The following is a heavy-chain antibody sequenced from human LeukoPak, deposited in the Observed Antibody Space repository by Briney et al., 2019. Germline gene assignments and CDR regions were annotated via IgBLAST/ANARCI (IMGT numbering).Heavy chain of an antibody. Sequence: ASVKVSCKASGYTFTSYGISWVRQAPGQGLEWMGWISAYNGNTNYAQKLQGRVTMTTDTSTSTAYMELRSLRSDDTAVYYCARDSGSGWYYYYYGMDVWGQGNTVTVSS. CDR2: ISAYNGNT. CDR1: GYTFTSYG. CDR3: ARDSGSGWYYYYYGMDV. V-gene: IGHV1-18*01. J-gene: IGHJ6*02. D-gene: IGHD6-19*01.